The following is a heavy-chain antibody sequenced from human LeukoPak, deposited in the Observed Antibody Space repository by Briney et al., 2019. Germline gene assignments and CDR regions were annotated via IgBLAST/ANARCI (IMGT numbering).Heavy chain of an antibody. Sequence: GGSLRLSCAASGFICGDFDIHWVRQPPGEGVECGSSISSSSSYIYYADSVKGRFTISRDNAKHSLYLQMNSLRAEDTAVYYCAREPLLTGYYDSSGYSGLIDYWGQGTLVTVSS. CDR2: ISSSSSYI. CDR3: AREPLLTGYYDSSGYSGLIDY. J-gene: IGHJ4*02. V-gene: IGHV3-21*01. CDR1: GFICGDFD. D-gene: IGHD3-22*01.